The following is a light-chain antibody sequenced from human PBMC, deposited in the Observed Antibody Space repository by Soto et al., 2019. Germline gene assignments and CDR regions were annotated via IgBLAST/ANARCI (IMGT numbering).Light chain of an antibody. CDR2: AAS. CDR1: QRISSH. V-gene: IGKV1-39*01. Sequence: DIQMTQSPSSLSASVGDRVTITCRASQRISSHLNWYQHKPGKAPKLLIYAASSLQSGVPSRFSGSGSGTEFTLTISSLQPEDSATYYCQQSYGTPFSFGPGTKADI. CDR3: QQSYGTPFS. J-gene: IGKJ3*01.